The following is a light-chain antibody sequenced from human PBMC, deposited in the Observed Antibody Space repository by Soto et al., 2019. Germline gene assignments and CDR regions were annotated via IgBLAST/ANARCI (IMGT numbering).Light chain of an antibody. CDR3: QQYGSSGT. V-gene: IGKV3-20*01. CDR2: GAS. J-gene: IGKJ1*01. Sequence: IVVKESRVPLSLYPGDKATLSCRASQDIATNLAWYQQKPGKAPRLLIYGASNRATGIPDRFSGSGAGTDFTLTISILEPEYYALYCCQQYGSSGTFGQGTKVDI. CDR1: QDIATN.